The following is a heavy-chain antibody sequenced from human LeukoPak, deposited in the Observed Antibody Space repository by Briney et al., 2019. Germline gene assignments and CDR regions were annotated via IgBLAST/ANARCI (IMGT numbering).Heavy chain of an antibody. CDR2: ISSSGSTI. CDR3: AELGITMVGGV. Sequence: GGSLRLSCAASGFTFSSYEMNWVRQAPGKGLEWVSYISSSGSTIYYADSVEGRFTISRDNAKNSLYLQMNSLRAEDTAVYYCAELGITMVGGVWGKGTTVTISS. CDR1: GFTFSSYE. V-gene: IGHV3-48*03. D-gene: IGHD3-10*02. J-gene: IGHJ6*04.